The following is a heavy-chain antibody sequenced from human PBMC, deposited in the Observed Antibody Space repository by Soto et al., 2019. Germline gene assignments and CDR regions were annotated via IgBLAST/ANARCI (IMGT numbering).Heavy chain of an antibody. V-gene: IGHV4-4*02. J-gene: IGHJ6*02. Sequence: QVQLQESGPGLVKPSGTLSLTCAVSGGSISSSNWWSWVRQPPGKGLEWIGEIYHSGTTNYNPSLNSRDTISVDKSKNQFPLKLSSVTAADTAVYYCAGWIQLQQYYYYGMDVWGQGTTVTVSS. CDR1: GGSISSSNW. CDR3: AGWIQLQQYYYYGMDV. D-gene: IGHD5-18*01. CDR2: IYHSGTT.